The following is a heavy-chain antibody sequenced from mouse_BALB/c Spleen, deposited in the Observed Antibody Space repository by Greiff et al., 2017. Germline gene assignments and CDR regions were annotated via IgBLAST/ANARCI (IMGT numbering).Heavy chain of an antibody. J-gene: IGHJ3*01. V-gene: IGHV7-1*02. CDR2: SRNKANDYTT. D-gene: IGHD2-3*01. CDR3: ARGRSMNWFAY. CDR1: GFTFSDFY. Sequence: EVNVVESGGGLVQPGGSLRLSCATSGFTFSDFYMAWVRQPPGKRLEWIAASRNKANDYTTEYSASVKGRFIVSRDTSQSILYLQMNALRAEDTAIYYCARGRSMNWFAYWGQGTLVTVSA.